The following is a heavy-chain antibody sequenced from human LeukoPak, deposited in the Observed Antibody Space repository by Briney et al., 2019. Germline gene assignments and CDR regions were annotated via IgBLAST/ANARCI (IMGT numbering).Heavy chain of an antibody. Sequence: PGGSLRLSCAASGFTFSSYAMHWVRQAPGKGLEWVAVISYDGSNKYYVDSVKGRFTISRDNSKNTLYLQMNSLRAEDTAVYYCAALWPKVYYFDYWGQGTLVTVSS. J-gene: IGHJ4*02. CDR3: AALWPKVYYFDY. CDR2: ISYDGSNK. CDR1: GFTFSSYA. V-gene: IGHV3-30-3*01. D-gene: IGHD2/OR15-2a*01.